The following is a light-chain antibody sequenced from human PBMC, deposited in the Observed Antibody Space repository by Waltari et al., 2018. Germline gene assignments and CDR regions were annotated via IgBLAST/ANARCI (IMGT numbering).Light chain of an antibody. J-gene: IGLJ2*01. Sequence: SYELTQPPSVSVSPGQTARIPCSGAKLGEQYACWYQQKPGQSPVLVIYQDSKRPSGIPERFSGSNSGNTATLTISGTQAMDEADYYCQAWDSSTVVFGGGTKLTVL. CDR3: QAWDSSTVV. CDR2: QDS. V-gene: IGLV3-1*01. CDR1: KLGEQY.